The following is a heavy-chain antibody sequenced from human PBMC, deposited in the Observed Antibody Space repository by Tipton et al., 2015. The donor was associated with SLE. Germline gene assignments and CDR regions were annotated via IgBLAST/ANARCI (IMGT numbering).Heavy chain of an antibody. J-gene: IGHJ3*01. CDR2: VYASGST. CDR3: ASSGYSTGPGAFDF. CDR1: GGSLSIGYYY. D-gene: IGHD6-19*01. Sequence: TLSLNCSVSGGSLSIGYYYWSWIWKPAGKGLEWIGRVYASGSTHYNPSLNSRVIIAVDTSKNQFSLKLTSVTAADTAVYYCASSGYSTGPGAFDFWGQGTLVTVSS. V-gene: IGHV4-61*02.